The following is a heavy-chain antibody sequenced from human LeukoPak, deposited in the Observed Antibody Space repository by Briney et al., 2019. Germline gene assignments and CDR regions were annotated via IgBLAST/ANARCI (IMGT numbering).Heavy chain of an antibody. Sequence: AASVKVSCKASGGTFSIYAISWVRQAPGQGLEWMGGIIPIFGTANYAQKFQGRVTITADESTSTAYMELSSLRSEDTAVYYCAREVGGYCSSTSCYADQLFDYWGQGTLVTVSS. CDR1: GGTFSIYA. V-gene: IGHV1-69*13. D-gene: IGHD2-2*01. CDR3: AREVGGYCSSTSCYADQLFDY. CDR2: IIPIFGTA. J-gene: IGHJ4*02.